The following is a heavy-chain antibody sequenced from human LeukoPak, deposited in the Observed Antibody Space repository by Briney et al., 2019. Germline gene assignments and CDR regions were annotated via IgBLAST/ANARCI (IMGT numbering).Heavy chain of an antibody. D-gene: IGHD6-13*01. J-gene: IGHJ4*02. V-gene: IGHV3-21*01. Sequence: GSLRLSCAASGFTFSSYSMNWVRQAPGKGLEWVSSISSSSSYIYYADSVKGRFTISRDNAKNSLYLQMNSLRAEDTAVYYCARDGGSSWYYFDYWGQGTLVTVSS. CDR1: GFTFSSYS. CDR2: ISSSSSYI. CDR3: ARDGGSSWYYFDY.